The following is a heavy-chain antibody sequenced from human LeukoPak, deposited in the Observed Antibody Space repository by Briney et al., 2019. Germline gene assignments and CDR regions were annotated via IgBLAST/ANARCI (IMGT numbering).Heavy chain of an antibody. J-gene: IGHJ4*02. V-gene: IGHV1-18*04. D-gene: IGHD6-19*01. CDR2: ISAYNGNT. Sequence: ASVKVSCKASGYTFTGYYMHWVRQAPGQGLEWMGWISAYNGNTNYAQNFQGRVTMTTDTSTTTAFMELRSLRSDDTAVYYCARFFDSSAHFDHWGQGTLVTVSS. CDR1: GYTFTGYY. CDR3: ARFFDSSAHFDH.